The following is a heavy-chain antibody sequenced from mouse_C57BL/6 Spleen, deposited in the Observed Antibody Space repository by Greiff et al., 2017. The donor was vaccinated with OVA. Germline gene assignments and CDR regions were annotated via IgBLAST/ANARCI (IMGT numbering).Heavy chain of an antibody. V-gene: IGHV2-2*01. CDR2: IWSGGST. D-gene: IGHD2-4*01. J-gene: IGHJ4*01. Sequence: VKLMESGPGLVQPSQSLSITCTVSGFSLTSYGVHWVRQSPGKGLEWLGVIWSGGSTDYNAAFISRLSISKDNSKSQVFFKMNSLQADDTAIYYCASPYDYDDGDYYAMDYWGQGTSVTVSS. CDR3: ASPYDYDDGDYYAMDY. CDR1: GFSLTSYG.